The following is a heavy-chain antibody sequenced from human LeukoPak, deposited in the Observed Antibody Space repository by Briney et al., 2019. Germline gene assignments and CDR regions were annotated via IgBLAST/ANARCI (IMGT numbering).Heavy chain of an antibody. J-gene: IGHJ6*03. V-gene: IGHV3-64*01. Sequence: GGSLRLSCAASGFTFSSYAMHWVRQAPGKGLEYVSAISSNGGSTYYANSVKGRFTISRDNSKNTLYLQMGSLRAEDMAVYYCARDKRRLLHYYYYMDVWGKGTTVTVSS. CDR1: GFTFSSYA. CDR3: ARDKRRLLHYYYYMDV. D-gene: IGHD2-21*01. CDR2: ISSNGGST.